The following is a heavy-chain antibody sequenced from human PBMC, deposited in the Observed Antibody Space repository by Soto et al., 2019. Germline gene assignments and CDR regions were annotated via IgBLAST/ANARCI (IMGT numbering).Heavy chain of an antibody. CDR3: ARVRITIFGVVIAQPSSGMDV. J-gene: IGHJ6*02. V-gene: IGHV1-18*04. Sequence: RASVKVSCKASGYTFTSYGISWVRQAPGQGLEWMGWISAYNGNTNYAQKLQGRVTMTTDTSTSTAYMELRSLRSDDTAVYYCARVRITIFGVVIAQPSSGMDVWGQGTTVTVSS. CDR2: ISAYNGNT. D-gene: IGHD3-3*01. CDR1: GYTFTSYG.